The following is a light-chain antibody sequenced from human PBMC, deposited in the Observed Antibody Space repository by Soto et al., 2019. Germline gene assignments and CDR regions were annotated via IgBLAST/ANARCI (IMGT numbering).Light chain of an antibody. CDR2: AAS. V-gene: IGKV1-39*01. CDR1: QSIYNY. J-gene: IGKJ4*01. Sequence: DIQMTQSPSSLSASVGDRVTITCRASQSIYNYLNWYQQKPGKDPNLLIYAASSLHSGVPSRFSGSGSGTDFTLSISSLQPEDFATYYCQQTYDSLALTFGGGTKVEIK. CDR3: QQTYDSLALT.